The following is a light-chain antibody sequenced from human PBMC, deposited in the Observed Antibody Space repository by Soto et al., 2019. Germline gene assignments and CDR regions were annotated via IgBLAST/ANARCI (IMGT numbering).Light chain of an antibody. CDR3: QQSYSTLGRT. J-gene: IGKJ1*01. Sequence: DIQMTQSPSSLSTSVGDRVTITCRTSQSVSTYLNWYQQRPGKAPKLLIYGASSLQSGVPSRFSGSGSGTDFTLTISSLQPEDFATYYCQQSYSTLGRTFGQGTKV. CDR1: QSVSTY. V-gene: IGKV1-39*01. CDR2: GAS.